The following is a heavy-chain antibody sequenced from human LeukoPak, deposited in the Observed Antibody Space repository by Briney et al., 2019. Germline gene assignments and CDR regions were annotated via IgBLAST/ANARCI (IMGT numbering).Heavy chain of an antibody. CDR2: IYYSGST. V-gene: IGHV4-39*01. CDR1: GGSISSSSYY. Sequence: PSETLSLTCTVSGGSISSSSYYWGWIRQPPGKGLEWIGSIYYSGSTYYNPSLKSRVTISVDTSKNQFSLKLSSVTAADTAVYYCARIVVAVALKGQFDYWGQGTLVTVSS. CDR3: ARIVVAVALKGQFDY. D-gene: IGHD6-19*01. J-gene: IGHJ4*02.